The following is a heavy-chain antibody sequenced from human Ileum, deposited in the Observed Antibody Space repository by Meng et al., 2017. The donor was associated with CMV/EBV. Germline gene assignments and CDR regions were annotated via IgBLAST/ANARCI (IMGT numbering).Heavy chain of an antibody. V-gene: IGHV3-21*06. J-gene: IGHJ4*02. CDR3: ARYTSTYRDY. CDR1: GFTLSSAN. Sequence: VVYGGGQVKTGGALRLSCAAAGFTLSSANMNWFRKAPGKGLEWVSSITSGSSIFYADSVKGRFTISRDNAKNLFFLQMDSLRADDTAVYYCARYTSTYRDYWGQGTLVTVSS. D-gene: IGHD1-26*01. CDR2: ITSGSSI.